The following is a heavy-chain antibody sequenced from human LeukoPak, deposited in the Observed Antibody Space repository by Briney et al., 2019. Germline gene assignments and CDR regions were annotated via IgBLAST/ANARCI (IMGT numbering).Heavy chain of an antibody. V-gene: IGHV3-21*01. Sequence: PGGSLRLSCAASGFTFSSYSMNWVRQAPGKGLEWVSSISSSSSYIYYADSVKGRFTISRDNAKNSLYLQMNSLRAEDTAVYYCARVGGLYGDYPFDYWGQGTLVTVSS. J-gene: IGHJ4*02. D-gene: IGHD4-17*01. CDR1: GFTFSSYS. CDR2: ISSSSSYI. CDR3: ARVGGLYGDYPFDY.